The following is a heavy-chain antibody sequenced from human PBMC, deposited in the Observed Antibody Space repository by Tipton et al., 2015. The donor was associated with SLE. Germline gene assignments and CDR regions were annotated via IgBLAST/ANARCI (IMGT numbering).Heavy chain of an antibody. J-gene: IGHJ4*02. CDR1: GFTFSSFA. CDR3: AKTLFGDYGDS. Sequence: SLRLSCAASGFTFSSFAMTWVRQAPGKGLEWVSVIYSGGRIHYADSVKGRFTISRDNSKSTLYLQMNSLKTDDTAGYYCAKTLFGDYGDSWGQGTLVTVYS. D-gene: IGHD4-17*01. V-gene: IGHV3-23*03. CDR2: IYSGGRI.